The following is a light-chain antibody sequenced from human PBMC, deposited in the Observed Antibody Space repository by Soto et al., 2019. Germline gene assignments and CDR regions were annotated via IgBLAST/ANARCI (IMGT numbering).Light chain of an antibody. CDR1: QDIRID. J-gene: IGKJ1*01. CDR3: PQHNNYHPT. Sequence: DIQMTQSPSSLSASVGDRVTITCRASQDIRIDLGWFQQKPGKAPKRLIYAASSLQSGVPSRFSGSGSGTEFTLTISSLQPEDFATYYCPQHNNYHPTFGQGTKVEI. CDR2: AAS. V-gene: IGKV1-17*01.